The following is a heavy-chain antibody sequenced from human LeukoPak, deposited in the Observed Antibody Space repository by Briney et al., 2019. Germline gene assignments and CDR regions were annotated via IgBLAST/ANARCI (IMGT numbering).Heavy chain of an antibody. V-gene: IGHV1-46*01. CDR1: GCTFTSYY. D-gene: IGHD3-10*01. Sequence: ASVKVSCKASGCTFTSYYMHWVRQAPGQGLEWMGIINPSGGSTSYAQKFQGRVTMTRDTSTSTVYMELSSLRSEDTAVYYCARDALDGFFNYFYYMDVWGKGTTVTISS. CDR2: INPSGGST. CDR3: ARDALDGFFNYFYYMDV. J-gene: IGHJ6*03.